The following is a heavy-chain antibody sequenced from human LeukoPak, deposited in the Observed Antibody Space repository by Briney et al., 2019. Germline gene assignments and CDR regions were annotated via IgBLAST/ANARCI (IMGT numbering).Heavy chain of an antibody. CDR1: GFTFSSYS. J-gene: IGHJ2*01. CDR2: ISSTSNYR. CDR3: ARSRQHYYESNGHYEIFNWYFDL. Sequence: GGSLRLSCAASGFTFSSYSLNWVRQAPGKGLEWVSSISSTSNYRYYADSVKGRFTISRDNAKNSVYLQMNSLRAEDTAVYYCARSRQHYYESNGHYEIFNWYFDLWGRGTLVTVSS. D-gene: IGHD3-22*01. V-gene: IGHV3-21*01.